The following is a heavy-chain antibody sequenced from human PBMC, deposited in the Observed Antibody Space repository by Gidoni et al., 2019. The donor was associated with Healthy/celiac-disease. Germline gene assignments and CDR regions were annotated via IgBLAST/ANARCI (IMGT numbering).Heavy chain of an antibody. Sequence: QVQLQESGPGLVKLPETLALTGTASGGPISSYYWSWIRQPPGKGLEWIGYIYYSGSTNYNPSLKSRVTISVDTSKNQFSLKLSSVTAADTAVYYCARRVYSTDSYYYYYMDVWGKGTTVTVSS. J-gene: IGHJ6*03. CDR2: IYYSGST. CDR3: ARRVYSTDSYYYYYMDV. CDR1: GGPISSYY. D-gene: IGHD4-4*01. V-gene: IGHV4-59*08.